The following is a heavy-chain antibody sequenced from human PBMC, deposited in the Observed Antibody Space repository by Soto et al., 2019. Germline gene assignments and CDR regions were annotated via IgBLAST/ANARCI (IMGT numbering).Heavy chain of an antibody. CDR2: IYTSGST. J-gene: IGHJ4*02. CDR3: ASGTTVVTHFDY. V-gene: IGHV4-4*07. D-gene: IGHD4-17*01. Sequence: SETLSLTCTVSGGSISSYYWNWIRQPAGKGLEWIGRIYTSGSTNYNPSLKSRVTMSVDTSKKQLSLRLSSVTAADTAVYYCASGTTVVTHFDYWGQGTLVTVSS. CDR1: GGSISSYY.